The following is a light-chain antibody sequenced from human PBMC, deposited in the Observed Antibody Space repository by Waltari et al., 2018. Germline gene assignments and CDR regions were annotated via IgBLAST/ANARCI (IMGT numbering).Light chain of an antibody. J-gene: IGLJ3*02. CDR1: NLATKY. Sequence: SYELPQTPSVSVSPGQTATISCSGVNLATKYVSCYQQKAGQSRVRVLYEDYKRPSGIPERFSGSSSGNTATLTISETQAVDEADYYCHVWDSNTGVFGGGTKLTVL. CDR2: EDY. CDR3: HVWDSNTGV. V-gene: IGLV3-1*01.